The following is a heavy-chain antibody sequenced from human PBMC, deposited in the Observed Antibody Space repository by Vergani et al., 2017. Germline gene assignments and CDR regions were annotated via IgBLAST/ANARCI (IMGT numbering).Heavy chain of an antibody. Sequence: QVQLVQSGAAVKQPGASVKLSCKSSGYIFNSYYIHWVRQAPGQGLEWMGLLDPRGGPPTYAEKFECRVTLTSDTSTSTFYMELRSLRSDDTAVYYCVRPGDDYRNMITYFLDYGGQGSLVSVSS. CDR1: GYIFNSYY. CDR3: VRPGDDYRNMITYFLDY. CDR2: LDPRGGPP. V-gene: IGHV1-46*02. J-gene: IGHJ4*01. D-gene: IGHD3-16*01.